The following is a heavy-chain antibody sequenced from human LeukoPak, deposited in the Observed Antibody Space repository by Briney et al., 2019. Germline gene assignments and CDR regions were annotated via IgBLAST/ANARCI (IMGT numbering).Heavy chain of an antibody. J-gene: IGHJ4*02. CDR2: VKQDGSEK. V-gene: IGHV3-7*01. Sequence: PGGSLRLSCAASGFIFRNDWMSWVRQAPGKGLEWVTNVKQDGSEKDYVDSVKGRFTISRDNAKNLLYLQMNSLRTEDTAVYYCSRVGPGGAGAFDYWGQGTLVTVSS. CDR1: GFIFRNDW. CDR3: SRVGPGGAGAFDY. D-gene: IGHD6-13*01.